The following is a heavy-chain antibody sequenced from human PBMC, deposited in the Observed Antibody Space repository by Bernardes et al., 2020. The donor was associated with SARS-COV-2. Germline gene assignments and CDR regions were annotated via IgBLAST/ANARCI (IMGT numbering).Heavy chain of an antibody. V-gene: IGHV5-51*01. J-gene: IGHJ4*02. CDR1: GFNFNTQW. Sequence: GESLKIASGGPGFNFNTQWVAWVRQVAGKGLEYMGIIYPGDSETKYGPSFQGRVTISADKSINTVYLQWNRLEASDTAMYYCATSPILSGWPFDHWGQGTLITVSS. CDR2: IYPGDSET. CDR3: ATSPILSGWPFDH. D-gene: IGHD6-19*01.